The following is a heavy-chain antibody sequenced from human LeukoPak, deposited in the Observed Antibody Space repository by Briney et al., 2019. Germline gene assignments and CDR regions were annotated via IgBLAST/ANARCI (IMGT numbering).Heavy chain of an antibody. CDR3: ARDLPHRYYYYYYMDV. V-gene: IGHV4-59*12. Sequence: SETLSLTCTVSGGSICSYYWSWIRQPPGKGLEWIGYIYYSGSTNYNPSLKSRVTISVDTSKNQFSLKLSSVTAADTAVYYCARDLPHRYYYYYYMDVWGKGTTVTISS. CDR2: IYYSGST. J-gene: IGHJ6*03. CDR1: GGSICSYY.